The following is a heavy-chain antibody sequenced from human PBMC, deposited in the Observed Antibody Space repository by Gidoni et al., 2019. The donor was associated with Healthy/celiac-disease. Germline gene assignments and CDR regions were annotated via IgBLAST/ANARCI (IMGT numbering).Heavy chain of an antibody. D-gene: IGHD3-10*01. J-gene: IGHJ4*02. CDR3: ARDQLTMVRGVIRLPDY. V-gene: IGHV1-2*02. Sequence: QVQLVQSGAEVTKPGASVKVSCKASGYTFTGYYMHWVRQAPGQGLEWMGWINPNSGGTNYAQKFQGRVTMTRDTSISTAYMELSRLRSDDTAVYYCARDQLTMVRGVIRLPDYWGQGTLVTVSS. CDR2: INPNSGGT. CDR1: GYTFTGYY.